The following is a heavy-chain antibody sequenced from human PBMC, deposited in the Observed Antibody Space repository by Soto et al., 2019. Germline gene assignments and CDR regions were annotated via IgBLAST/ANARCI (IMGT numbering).Heavy chain of an antibody. CDR3: ASGASRWYPYFLDS. CDR2: IIPYYNTP. V-gene: IGHV1-69*06. CDR1: EGTFNSYA. Sequence: QAQVVQSGAEVRKPGSSVKLSCKASEGTFNSYAIAWVRQAPGQGLVWMGGIIPYYNTPNYPQKFQERVTITAVNSSIAVYMALSSLRPDDTAVYFCASGASRWYPYFLDSWAQGTLVTVSS. D-gene: IGHD6-13*01. J-gene: IGHJ4*02.